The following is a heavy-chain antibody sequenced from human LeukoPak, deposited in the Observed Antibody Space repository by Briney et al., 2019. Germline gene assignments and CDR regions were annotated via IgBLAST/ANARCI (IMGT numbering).Heavy chain of an antibody. Sequence: SETLSLTCTVSGGSISSGTYYWSWIRQHPGKGLEWIAYIYDNESTYYNPSLRSQVTLSVDTSKNQFSLKLSSVTAADTAVYYCARALGRFCSGGSCYFDFWGQGALVTVSS. CDR2: IYDNEST. V-gene: IGHV4-31*01. D-gene: IGHD2-15*01. CDR1: GGSISSGTYY. CDR3: ARALGRFCSGGSCYFDF. J-gene: IGHJ4*02.